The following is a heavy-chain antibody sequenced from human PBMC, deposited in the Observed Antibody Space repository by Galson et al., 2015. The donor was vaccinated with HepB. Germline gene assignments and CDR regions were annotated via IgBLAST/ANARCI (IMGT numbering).Heavy chain of an antibody. D-gene: IGHD1-14*01. Sequence: SVKVSCKVSGYTLTELSMHWVRQAPGKGLEWMGGFDPEGGETIYAQKFQGRVTMTEGTSTDTAYMELSSLRSEDTAVYYCATDLINGKNHDYWGQGTLVTVSS. CDR2: FDPEGGET. CDR3: ATDLINGKNHDY. CDR1: GYTLTELS. J-gene: IGHJ4*02. V-gene: IGHV1-24*01.